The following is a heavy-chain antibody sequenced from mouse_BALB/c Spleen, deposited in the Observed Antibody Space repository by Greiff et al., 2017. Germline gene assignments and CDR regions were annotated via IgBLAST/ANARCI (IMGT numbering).Heavy chain of an antibody. CDR1: GFHITDTY. CDR3: AAYYDYDEAMDY. CDR2: IDPANGNT. J-gene: IGHJ4*01. Sequence: VQLKESGAELVKPGASVQLSCTASGFHITDTYLHWVKQRPEQGLEWIGRIDPANGNTKYDPKFQGKAPITADTSSNTAYLQLSSLTSEDTAVYYCAAYYDYDEAMDYWGQGTSVTVSS. D-gene: IGHD2-4*01. V-gene: IGHV14-3*02.